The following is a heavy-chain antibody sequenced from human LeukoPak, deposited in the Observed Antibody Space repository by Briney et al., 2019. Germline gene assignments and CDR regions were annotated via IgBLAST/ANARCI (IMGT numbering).Heavy chain of an antibody. D-gene: IGHD3-3*01. CDR2: IIPIFGTA. CDR1: GGTFSSYA. J-gene: IGHJ3*02. Sequence: VASVKVSCKASGGTFSSYAISWVRQAPGQGLEWMGGIIPIFGTANYAQKFQGRVTITADESTSTAYMELSSLRSEDTAGYYCARDRADFWRGDRAFDIWGQGTMVTVSS. V-gene: IGHV1-69*01. CDR3: ARDRADFWRGDRAFDI.